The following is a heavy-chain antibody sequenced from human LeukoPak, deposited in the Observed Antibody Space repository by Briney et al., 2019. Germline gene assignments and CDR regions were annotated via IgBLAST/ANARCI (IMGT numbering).Heavy chain of an antibody. D-gene: IGHD5-18*01. V-gene: IGHV3-23*01. CDR1: GFTFSSYA. J-gene: IGHJ4*02. Sequence: SGGSLTLSCSVSGFTFSSYAMSWIRQAPAKGLEWVSAVRASGGSTHYADSVKGRFTISRDNSKNTLYLQMNSLSAEDTAVYYCAKVDSGYSYGSVDYWGQGTLVTVSS. CDR2: VRASGGST. CDR3: AKVDSGYSYGSVDY.